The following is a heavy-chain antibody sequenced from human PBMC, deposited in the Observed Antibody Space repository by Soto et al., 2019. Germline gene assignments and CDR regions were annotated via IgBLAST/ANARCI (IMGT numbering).Heavy chain of an antibody. CDR2: ISYDGSNK. CDR3: ARSPGYDSSGYPAPLDY. J-gene: IGHJ4*02. V-gene: IGHV3-30-3*01. D-gene: IGHD3-22*01. Sequence: SLRLSCAASGFTFSSYAMHWVRQAPGKGLEWVAVISYDGSNKYYADSVKGRFTISRDNSKNTLYLQMNSLRAEDTAVYYCARSPGYDSSGYPAPLDYWGQGTPVTVSS. CDR1: GFTFSSYA.